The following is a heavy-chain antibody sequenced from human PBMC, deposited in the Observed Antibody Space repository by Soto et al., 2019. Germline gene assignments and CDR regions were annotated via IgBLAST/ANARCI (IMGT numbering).Heavy chain of an antibody. J-gene: IGHJ3*02. CDR1: GGSVSSGSYY. V-gene: IGHV4-61*01. Sequence: KPSETLSLTCTVSGGSVSSGSYYWSWIRQPPGKGLEWIGYIYYSGSTNYNPSLKSRVTISVDTSKNQFSLKLSSVTAADTAVYYCARDKVEGGSGAFDIWGQGTMVTVSS. CDR3: ARDKVEGGSGAFDI. D-gene: IGHD3-10*01. CDR2: IYYSGST.